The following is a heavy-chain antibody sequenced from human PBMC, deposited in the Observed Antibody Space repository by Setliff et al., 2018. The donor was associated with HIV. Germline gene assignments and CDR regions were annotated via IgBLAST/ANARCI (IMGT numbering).Heavy chain of an antibody. CDR1: GYTFTSYW. V-gene: IGHV5-51*01. CDR2: IYPVDSDT. Sequence: GESLKISCKGSGYTFTSYWIAWVRQMPGKGLEWMGIIYPVDSDTRYSPSFQGQVTISADKSISTAYLQWTSLKASDTAIYYCARGKYTTYLFDPWGQGTLVTVSS. D-gene: IGHD1-1*01. J-gene: IGHJ5*02. CDR3: ARGKYTTYLFDP.